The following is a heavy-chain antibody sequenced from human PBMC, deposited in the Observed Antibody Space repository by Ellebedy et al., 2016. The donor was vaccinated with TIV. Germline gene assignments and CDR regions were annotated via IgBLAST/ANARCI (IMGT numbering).Heavy chain of an antibody. CDR3: ARRGSYGDYAVQVNNWFDR. Sequence: PGGSLRLSCAASGFSFRNYWMGWVRQAPGKGLEWVANIYQDGREKYYVDSVKGRFTISIDNAKNSLYRQLNRLRVEDTAVYFCARRGSYGDYAVQVNNWFDRWGQGTLVTV. CDR2: IYQDGREK. J-gene: IGHJ5*02. V-gene: IGHV3-7*01. D-gene: IGHD4-17*01. CDR1: GFSFRNYW.